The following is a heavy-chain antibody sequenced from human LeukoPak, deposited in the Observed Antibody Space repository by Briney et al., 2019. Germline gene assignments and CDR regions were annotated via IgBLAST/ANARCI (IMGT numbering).Heavy chain of an antibody. V-gene: IGHV3-23*01. CDR3: AKLRREYCSRTSCFSFDY. CDR2: ISGSGGST. D-gene: IGHD2-2*01. Sequence: GGSLRLSCAASGFTFSSYAMSWVRQAPGKGLEWVSAISGSGGSTYFADSVRGRFTISRDNSKNTLYLQMNSLRAEDTAVYYRAKLRREYCSRTSCFSFDYWGRGTLVTVSS. J-gene: IGHJ4*02. CDR1: GFTFSSYA.